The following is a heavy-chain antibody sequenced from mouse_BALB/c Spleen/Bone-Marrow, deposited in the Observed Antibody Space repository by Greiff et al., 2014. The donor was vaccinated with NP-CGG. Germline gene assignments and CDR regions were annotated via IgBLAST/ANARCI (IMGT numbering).Heavy chain of an antibody. V-gene: IGHV14-3*02. J-gene: IGHJ2*01. D-gene: IGHD2-10*01. Sequence: EVQLQQSGAELVKPGASVKLSCTVFGFNIKSTYIHWVKQRPEQGLEWIGWVDPANGNSKCDPRFQGKATITADSSSNTAYLQLSSLTSEDTAVYYCALLYAYQFDYWGPGTTVTVSS. CDR2: VDPANGNS. CDR3: ALLYAYQFDY. CDR1: GFNIKSTY.